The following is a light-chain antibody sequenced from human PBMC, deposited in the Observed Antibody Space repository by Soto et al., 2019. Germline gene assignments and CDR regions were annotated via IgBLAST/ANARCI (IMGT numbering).Light chain of an antibody. CDR2: GAS. V-gene: IGKV3-15*01. Sequence: EIVMTQSPATRSVSPGERATLSCRASQSVSSNLAWYQQKPGQAPRLLIYGASTRATGIPARFSGSGSGTEFTLTISSLQSEDFAVYYCQQYNNWPGFGQGTKVEIK. CDR3: QQYNNWPG. J-gene: IGKJ1*01. CDR1: QSVSSN.